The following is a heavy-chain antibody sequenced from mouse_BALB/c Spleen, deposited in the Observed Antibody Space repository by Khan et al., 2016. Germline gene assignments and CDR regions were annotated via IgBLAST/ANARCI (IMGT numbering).Heavy chain of an antibody. CDR3: ARRGRITMDY. V-gene: IGHV14-3*02. CDR1: GFNIKDTY. CDR2: IDPANGNT. D-gene: IGHD2-4*01. J-gene: IGHJ4*01. Sequence: VRLQQSGAELVKPGASVKLSCTASGFNIKDTYMHWVKQRPEQGLEWMGRIDPANGNTKYDPKFQGKATITADTSSNTAYLQLSCLTSEDTAVYYCARRGRITMDYWGQGTSVTVSS.